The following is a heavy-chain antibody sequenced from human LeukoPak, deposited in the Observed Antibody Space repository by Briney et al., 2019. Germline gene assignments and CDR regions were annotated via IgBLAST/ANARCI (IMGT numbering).Heavy chain of an antibody. D-gene: IGHD6-6*01. CDR3: ARARRGSTSSPFRSSIAARNYFDY. J-gene: IGHJ4*02. V-gene: IGHV4-34*01. CDR1: GGSFSGYY. CDR2: INHSGST. Sequence: SETLSLTCAVYGGSFSGYYWSWIRQPPGKGLEWIGEINHSGSTNYNPSLKSRVTISVDTSKNQFSLKLSSVTAADTAVYYCARARRGSTSSPFRSSIAARNYFDYWGQGTLVTVSS.